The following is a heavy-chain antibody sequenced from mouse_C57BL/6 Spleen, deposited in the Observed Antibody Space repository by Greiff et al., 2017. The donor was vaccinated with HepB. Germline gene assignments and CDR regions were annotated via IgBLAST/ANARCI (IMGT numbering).Heavy chain of an antibody. CDR3: ARTYYDYFYYAMDY. D-gene: IGHD2-4*01. V-gene: IGHV5-17*01. CDR2: ISSGSSTI. J-gene: IGHJ4*01. CDR1: GFTFSDYG. Sequence: EVKVVESGGGLVKPGGSLKLSCAASGFTFSDYGMHWVRQAPEKGLEWVAYISSGSSTIYYADTVKGRFTISRDNAKNTLFLQMTSLRSEDTAMYYCARTYYDYFYYAMDYWGQGTSVTVSS.